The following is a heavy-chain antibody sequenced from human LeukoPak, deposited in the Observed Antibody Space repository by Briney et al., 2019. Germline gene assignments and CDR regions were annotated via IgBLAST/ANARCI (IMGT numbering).Heavy chain of an antibody. J-gene: IGHJ4*02. CDR3: ARDSEAYCGGDCYSGH. CDR1: GFTFSSYA. Sequence: GRSLRLSCAASGFTFSSYAMHWVRQAPGKGLEWVAVISYDGGNKYYADSVKGRFTISRDSSKNTLYLQMNSLRAEDTAVYYCARDSEAYCGGDCYSGHWGQGTLVTVSS. D-gene: IGHD2-21*02. CDR2: ISYDGGNK. V-gene: IGHV3-30*04.